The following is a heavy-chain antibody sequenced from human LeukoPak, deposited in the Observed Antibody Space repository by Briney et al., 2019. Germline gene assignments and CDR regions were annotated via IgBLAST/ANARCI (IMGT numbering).Heavy chain of an antibody. CDR1: GFTVSSNY. D-gene: IGHD3/OR15-3a*01. CDR2: IYSGGTT. V-gene: IGHV3-66*01. J-gene: IGHJ4*02. CDR3: AREVSGDWYLDY. Sequence: PGGSLRLSCAASGFTVSSNYMSWVRQAPGNGLEWVSVIYSGGTTYYADSAKDRFTISRDISKNTEFLQMNCLTAEDTAVYYCAREVSGDWYLDYWGQGTLVTVSS.